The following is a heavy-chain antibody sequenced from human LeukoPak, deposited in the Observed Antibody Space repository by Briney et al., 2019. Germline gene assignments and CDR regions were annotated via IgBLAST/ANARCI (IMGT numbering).Heavy chain of an antibody. CDR3: ARQPDEVPAAPIDY. D-gene: IGHD2-2*01. J-gene: IGHJ4*02. Sequence: ASVKVSCKASGYAFTSYGISWVRQAPGQGLEWMGWISAYNGNTNYAQKLQGRVTMTTDTSTSTAYMELRSLRSDDTAVYYCARQPDEVPAAPIDYWGQGTLVTVSS. CDR1: GYAFTSYG. V-gene: IGHV1-18*01. CDR2: ISAYNGNT.